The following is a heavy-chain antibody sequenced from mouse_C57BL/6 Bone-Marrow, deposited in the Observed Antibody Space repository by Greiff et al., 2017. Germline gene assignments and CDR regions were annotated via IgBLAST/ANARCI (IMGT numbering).Heavy chain of an antibody. CDR3: ARLITTVPLDY. D-gene: IGHD1-1*01. Sequence: VQLQQSGPELVKPGASVKISCKASGYTFTDYYMNWVKQSHGKSLEWIGDINPNNGGTSYNQKFKGKATLTVDKSSSTAYMELRSLTSEDSAVYYCARLITTVPLDYWGQGTSVTVSS. CDR2: INPNNGGT. J-gene: IGHJ4*01. CDR1: GYTFTDYY. V-gene: IGHV1-26*01.